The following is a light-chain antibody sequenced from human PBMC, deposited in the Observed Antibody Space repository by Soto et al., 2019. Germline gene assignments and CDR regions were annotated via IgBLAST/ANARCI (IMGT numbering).Light chain of an antibody. Sequence: QSALTQPASVSGSPGQSITISCTGTSNDVGGYNYVSWYQQHPGKAPQLIIYEVSNRPSGVSHRFSGSKSGDTASLTISGLQGEDGADYYCSSYTAFSTWVFGGGTKLTVL. CDR1: SNDVGGYNY. J-gene: IGLJ3*02. CDR3: SSYTAFSTWV. CDR2: EVS. V-gene: IGLV2-14*01.